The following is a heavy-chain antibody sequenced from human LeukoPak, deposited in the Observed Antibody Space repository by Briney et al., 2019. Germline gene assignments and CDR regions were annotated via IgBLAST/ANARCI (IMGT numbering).Heavy chain of an antibody. V-gene: IGHV3-23*01. CDR2: ISGSGGST. CDR3: AKTSGYSSSWGPDY. D-gene: IGHD6-13*01. CDR1: GFTFSSYG. J-gene: IGHJ4*02. Sequence: GGSLRLSCAASGFTFSSYGMSWVRQGPGKGLEWASGISGSGGSTYYADSVRGRFTISRDNSKNTLYLQMNSLRAEDTAVYYCAKTSGYSSSWGPDYWGQGTLVTVSS.